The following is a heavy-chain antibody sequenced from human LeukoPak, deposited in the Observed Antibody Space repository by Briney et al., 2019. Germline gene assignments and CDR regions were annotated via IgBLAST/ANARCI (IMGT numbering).Heavy chain of an antibody. D-gene: IGHD3-10*01. CDR1: GGSISSYY. Sequence: SETLSLTCTVSGGSISSYYWSWIRQPPGKGLEWIGSIYQTGSTYHNPSLKSRVTISVDTSKNQFSLKLSSVTAADTAMYYCARCMVRGVHYYYYMDVWGKGTTVAVSS. CDR2: IYQTGST. J-gene: IGHJ6*03. CDR3: ARCMVRGVHYYYYMDV. V-gene: IGHV4-59*08.